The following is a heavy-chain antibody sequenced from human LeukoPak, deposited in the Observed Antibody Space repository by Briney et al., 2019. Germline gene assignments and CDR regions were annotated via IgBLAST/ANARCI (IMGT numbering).Heavy chain of an antibody. J-gene: IGHJ6*02. D-gene: IGHD3-16*01. CDR2: ISTTSSYF. V-gene: IGHV3-21*01. Sequence: PGGSLRLSCAASGFTFRTYSMNWVRQAPGKGLEWVSSISTTSSYFYYADSVRGRFTISRDNAKNALFLQMISLRAEDTAVYYCARVGPPSYAMDVWGQGTTVTVSS. CDR3: ARVGPPSYAMDV. CDR1: GFTFRTYS.